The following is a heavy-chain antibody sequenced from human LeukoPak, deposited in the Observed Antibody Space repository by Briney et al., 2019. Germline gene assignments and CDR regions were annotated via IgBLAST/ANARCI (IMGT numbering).Heavy chain of an antibody. Sequence: SGTLSLTCAVYGGSFSGYYWSWIRQPPGKGLEWIGEINHSGSTNYNPSLKSRVTISVDTSKNQFSLKLSSVTAADTAVYYCARRRVRLGYCSSTSCPPGRAFDIWGQGTMVTVSS. CDR3: ARRRVRLGYCSSTSCPPGRAFDI. V-gene: IGHV4-34*01. D-gene: IGHD2-2*01. J-gene: IGHJ3*02. CDR1: GGSFSGYY. CDR2: INHSGST.